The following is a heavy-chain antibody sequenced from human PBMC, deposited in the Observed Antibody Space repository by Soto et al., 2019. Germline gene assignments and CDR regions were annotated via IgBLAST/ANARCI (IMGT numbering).Heavy chain of an antibody. CDR3: ARSRGDCFSFRRQRYGMDV. CDR2: VSYDGHNI. D-gene: IGHD2-15*01. V-gene: IGHV3-30-3*01. CDR1: GITFSAYA. Sequence: QVQLVESGGGVVQPGTSLRLSCAASGITFSAYAFHWVRQAPGKGLEWVAVVSYDGHNIYYTDSVKGRFTISRDNSKNTLFLQMSSLRPEDTALYYCARSRGDCFSFRRQRYGMDVWGQGTTVAVSS. J-gene: IGHJ6*02.